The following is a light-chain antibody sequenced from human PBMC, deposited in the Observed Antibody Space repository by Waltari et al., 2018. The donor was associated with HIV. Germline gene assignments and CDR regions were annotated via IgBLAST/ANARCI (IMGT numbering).Light chain of an antibody. Sequence: EIVLTQSPATLSLSPGERATLSCRASQIVSSYLAWYQQKPGQSPRLLIYDASNRATGIPARFSGSGSGTDFTLTISSLEPEDFAVYDCQQRSNWPTFGGGTKVEIK. CDR3: QQRSNWPT. J-gene: IGKJ4*01. V-gene: IGKV3-11*01. CDR2: DAS. CDR1: QIVSSY.